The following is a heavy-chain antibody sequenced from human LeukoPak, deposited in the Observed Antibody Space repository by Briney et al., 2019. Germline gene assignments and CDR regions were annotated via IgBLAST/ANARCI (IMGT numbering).Heavy chain of an antibody. CDR1: GFTFSSYW. CDR2: IKQDGSEK. J-gene: IGHJ1*01. Sequence: GGSLRLSCAASGFTFSSYWMSWVRQAPGKGLEWVANIKQDGSEKYYVDSVKGRFTISRDNAKNSLYLQMNSLRAEDTAVYYCARKDGSTQAEYFQHWGQGTLVTVSS. CDR3: ARKDGSTQAEYFQH. V-gene: IGHV3-7*01.